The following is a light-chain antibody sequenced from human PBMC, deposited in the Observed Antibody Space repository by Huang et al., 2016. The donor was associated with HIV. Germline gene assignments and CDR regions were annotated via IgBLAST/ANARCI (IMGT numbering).Light chain of an antibody. Sequence: EIVMTQSPATLSVSPGERATLPCRASQSISNNLAWYQQKPGQAPSLLVYGASTRATGVPVRFSGSGSGTVFTLTISSLQFEDSAVYYCQQYNDWLSLTFGGGTKVGIK. CDR2: GAS. J-gene: IGKJ4*01. CDR3: QQYNDWLSLT. V-gene: IGKV3-15*01. CDR1: QSISNN.